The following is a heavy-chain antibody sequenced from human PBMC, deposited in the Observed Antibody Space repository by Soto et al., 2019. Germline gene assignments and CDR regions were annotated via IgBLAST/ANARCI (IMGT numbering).Heavy chain of an antibody. CDR2: TRHDGSNT. CDR3: ARDGVGITTFFGYFDY. CDR1: GFNFRGYG. Sequence: PGGSLRLSCEASGFNFRGYGMHWVRQAPGKGLEWVAITRHDGSNTYYADSVRGRFTISRDNSKNTLYLQMNSLRVEDTAVYYCARDGVGITTFFGYFDYWGQGILVTVSS. D-gene: IGHD1-26*01. V-gene: IGHV3-30*02. J-gene: IGHJ4*02.